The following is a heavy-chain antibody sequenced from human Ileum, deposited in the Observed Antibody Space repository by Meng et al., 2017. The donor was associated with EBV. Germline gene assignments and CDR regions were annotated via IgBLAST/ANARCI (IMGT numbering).Heavy chain of an antibody. D-gene: IGHD2-15*01. CDR2: IHYSEST. Sequence: VQLEESGPGLGKHSETLSLLFSVSGGTVSTGIYYWSWIRQPPGKGLEWSGYIHYSESTNYHSSLKSRVTISLDTAKNQFSLSLSFVTAADTAVYYCATGHWCSGGTCSFDNWGQGTLVTVSS. V-gene: IGHV4-61*01. CDR1: GGTVSTGIYY. J-gene: IGHJ4*02. CDR3: ATGHWCSGGTCSFDN.